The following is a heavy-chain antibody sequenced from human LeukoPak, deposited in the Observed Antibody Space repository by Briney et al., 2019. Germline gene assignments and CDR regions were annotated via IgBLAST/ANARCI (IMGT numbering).Heavy chain of an antibody. CDR2: ISSSSSTI. J-gene: IGHJ4*02. V-gene: IGHV3-48*01. D-gene: IGHD4-17*01. CDR1: GFTFSSYS. CDR3: ARDLDYGDYDPLYYFDY. Sequence: GGSLRLSCAASGFTFSSYSMNWVRQAPGKGLEWVSYISSSSSTIYYADSVKDRFTISRDNAKNSLYLQMNSLRAEDTAVYYCARDLDYGDYDPLYYFDYWGQGTLVTVSS.